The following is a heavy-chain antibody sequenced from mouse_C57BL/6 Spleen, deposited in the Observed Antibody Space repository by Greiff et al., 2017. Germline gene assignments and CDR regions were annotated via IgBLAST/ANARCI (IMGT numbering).Heavy chain of an antibody. Sequence: EVKLVESGAELVRPGASVKLSCTASGFNIKDDYMHWVKQRPEQGLEWIGWIDPENGDTEYASKFQGKATITADTSSNTAYLQLSSLTSEDTAVYYCTTCDGYRWFAYWGKGTLVTVSA. CDR2: IDPENGDT. J-gene: IGHJ3*01. V-gene: IGHV14-4*01. CDR1: GFNIKDDY. CDR3: TTCDGYRWFAY. D-gene: IGHD2-3*01.